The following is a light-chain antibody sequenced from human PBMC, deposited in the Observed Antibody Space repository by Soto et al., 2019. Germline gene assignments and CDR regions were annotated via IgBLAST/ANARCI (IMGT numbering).Light chain of an antibody. Sequence: IKLSQSPAFLSSSVGERVTMPCRSSQGISNYLAWYQQKPGKAPKLLIYAASSLQSGVPSRFSGSGSGTDFTLTISSLQPEDFATYYCQQSDSTPITFGQGTRLEIK. J-gene: IGKJ5*01. V-gene: IGKV1-39*01. CDR3: QQSDSTPIT. CDR2: AAS. CDR1: QGISNY.